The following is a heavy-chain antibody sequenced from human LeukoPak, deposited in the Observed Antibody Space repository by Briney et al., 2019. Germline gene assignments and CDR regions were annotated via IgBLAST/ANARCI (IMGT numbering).Heavy chain of an antibody. CDR3: ARGSNYYDTSGQKN. CDR2: ISYDGSNK. CDR1: GFTFSSFA. V-gene: IGHV3-30*01. Sequence: GGSLRLSCAASGFTFSSFAMHWVRQAPGEGLEGVGVISYDGSNKYYADSVKGRFTISRDNYRNTLSLQINSLRGEDTPLYYCARGSNYYDTSGQKNWGQGTLVTLSP. J-gene: IGHJ4*02. D-gene: IGHD3-22*01.